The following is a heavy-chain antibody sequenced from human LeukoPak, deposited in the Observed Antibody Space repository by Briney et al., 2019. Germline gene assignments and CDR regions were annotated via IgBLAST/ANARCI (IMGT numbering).Heavy chain of an antibody. V-gene: IGHV3-48*01. CDR2: ISSSSSNI. Sequence: PGGSLRLSCAASGFTFSSYSMNWVRQAPGKGLEWVSYISSSSSNIYYADSVKGRFTISRDNAKNSLYLQMNSLRAEDTAVYYCARDRDSSGYYYFGYWGQGSLVTVSS. CDR3: ARDRDSSGYYYFGY. D-gene: IGHD3-22*01. J-gene: IGHJ4*02. CDR1: GFTFSSYS.